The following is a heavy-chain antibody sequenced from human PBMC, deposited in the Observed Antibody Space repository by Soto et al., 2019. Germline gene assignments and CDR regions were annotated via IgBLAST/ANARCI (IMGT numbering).Heavy chain of an antibody. J-gene: IGHJ4*02. Sequence: EVQLLESGGGLVQLGGSLRLSCAASGFTFSSYAMSWVRQAPGKGLEWVSVISGSGGSPIYADSVKGRFTISRDNSKNTLYLQMNSLRAEDTAVYYCAKDRGTEWELLLWGQGTLVTVSS. CDR2: ISGSGGSP. CDR1: GFTFSSYA. V-gene: IGHV3-23*01. CDR3: AKDRGTEWELLL. D-gene: IGHD1-26*01.